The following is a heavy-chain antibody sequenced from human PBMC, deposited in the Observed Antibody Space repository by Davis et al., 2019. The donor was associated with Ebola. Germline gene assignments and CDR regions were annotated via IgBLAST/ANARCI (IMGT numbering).Heavy chain of an antibody. CDR2: ISRTSSYI. D-gene: IGHD1-26*01. Sequence: GESLKISCTGFGFSFSSHSMNWVRQAPGQGLEWVSSISRTSSYIHYADSVRGRFTISRDNAKSSLYLQMDSLRAEDTAVYYCARDKGIPGATTNWYFDLWGRGTLVTVSS. CDR3: ARDKGIPGATTNWYFDL. V-gene: IGHV3-21*06. CDR1: GFSFSSHS. J-gene: IGHJ2*01.